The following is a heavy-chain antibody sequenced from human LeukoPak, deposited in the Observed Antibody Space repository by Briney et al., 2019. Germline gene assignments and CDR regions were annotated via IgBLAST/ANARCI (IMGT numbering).Heavy chain of an antibody. CDR1: GDTFTSYA. Sequence: ASVKVSCKASGDTFTSYAMNWVRQAPGQGLEWMGWINTNTGNPTYAQGFTGRFVFSLDTSVSTAYLQISSLKAEDTAVYYCARGYYDILTGYSPDFDYWGQGTLVTVSS. J-gene: IGHJ4*02. CDR2: INTNTGNP. V-gene: IGHV7-4-1*02. D-gene: IGHD3-9*01. CDR3: ARGYYDILTGYSPDFDY.